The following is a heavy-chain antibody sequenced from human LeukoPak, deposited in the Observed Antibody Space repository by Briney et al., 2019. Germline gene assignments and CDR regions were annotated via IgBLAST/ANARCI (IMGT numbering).Heavy chain of an antibody. V-gene: IGHV3-30*02. J-gene: IGHJ6*03. Sequence: PGGSLRLSCAASGFTFSTYGMHWVRQAPGKGLEWVAYVHYDGSKIYYTDSVKGRFTISRDNSKHTAYLQMSSLTTDDTGAYYCAKDQVPMDVWGKGTTVTVSS. CDR1: GFTFSTYG. CDR2: VHYDGSKI. CDR3: AKDQVPMDV.